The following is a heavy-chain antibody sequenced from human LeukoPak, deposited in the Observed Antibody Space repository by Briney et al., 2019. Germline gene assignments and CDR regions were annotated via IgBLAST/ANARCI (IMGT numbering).Heavy chain of an antibody. D-gene: IGHD5-18*01. Sequence: GGSLRLSCAASHFTFTTYWMSWVRQAPGKGLEWVSYISSSSTIYYADSVKGRFTISRDNAKNSLYLQMNNLRAEDTAVYYCASWDTAMENDAFDVWGQGTMVTVSS. V-gene: IGHV3-48*04. CDR2: ISSSSTI. CDR3: ASWDTAMENDAFDV. J-gene: IGHJ3*01. CDR1: HFTFTTYW.